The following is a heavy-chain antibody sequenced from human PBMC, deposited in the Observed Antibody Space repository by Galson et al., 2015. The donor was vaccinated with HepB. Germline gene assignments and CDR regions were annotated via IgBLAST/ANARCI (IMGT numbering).Heavy chain of an antibody. CDR2: IKEDESET. J-gene: IGHJ4*02. CDR3: VRQNCSGGTCGTVGGFFDY. CDR1: GFTFSSYW. V-gene: IGHV3-7*03. D-gene: IGHD2-15*01. Sequence: SLRLSCAGAGFTFSSYWMTWVRQAPGKGLEWVANIKEDESETNYAQSVNGRFAISRENAWNSLFLQMNSLRVEDTAVYYCVRQNCSGGTCGTVGGFFDYWGQGIQVTASS.